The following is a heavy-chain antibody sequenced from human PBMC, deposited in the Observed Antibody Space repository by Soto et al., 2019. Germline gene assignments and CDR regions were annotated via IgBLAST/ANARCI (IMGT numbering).Heavy chain of an antibody. CDR1: GFTFSSYG. CDR3: AKDRSLVRGPMPY. Sequence: LRLSCAASGFTFSSYGMHWVRQAPGKGLEWVAVISYDGSNKYYADSVKGRFTISRDNSKNTLYLQMNSLRAEDTAVYYCAKDRSLVRGPMPYWGQGTLVTVSS. J-gene: IGHJ4*02. CDR2: ISYDGSNK. V-gene: IGHV3-30*18. D-gene: IGHD3-10*01.